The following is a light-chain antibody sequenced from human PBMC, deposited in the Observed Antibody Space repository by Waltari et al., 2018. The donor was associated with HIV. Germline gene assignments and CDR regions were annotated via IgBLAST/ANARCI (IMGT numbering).Light chain of an antibody. Sequence: QSALTQPASVYGSPGQSITISCTGTSSDVGSYNLVSWYQQHPGKAPKLMIYEVSKRPSGVSNRFSGSKSGNTASLTISGLQAEDEADYYCCSYAGSSTFVFGGGTKLTVL. CDR3: CSYAGSSTFV. CDR1: SSDVGSYNL. V-gene: IGLV2-23*02. J-gene: IGLJ3*02. CDR2: EVS.